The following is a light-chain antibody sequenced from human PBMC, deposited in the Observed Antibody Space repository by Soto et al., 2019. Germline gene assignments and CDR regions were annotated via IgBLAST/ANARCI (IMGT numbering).Light chain of an antibody. V-gene: IGLV2-14*03. CDR3: SSYISRSTWV. Sequence: QSVLTQPASVSGSPGLSITISCTGTTSDIGGYNFISWHQQHPGKAPRLMIYDVSNRPSGVSNRFSGSKSGNTASLTISGLQAEDEADYYCSSYISRSTWVFGGGTKLTVL. CDR1: TSDIGGYNF. CDR2: DVS. J-gene: IGLJ3*02.